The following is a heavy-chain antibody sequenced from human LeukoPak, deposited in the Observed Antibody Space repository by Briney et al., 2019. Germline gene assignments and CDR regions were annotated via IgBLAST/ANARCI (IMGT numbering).Heavy chain of an antibody. V-gene: IGHV1-69*05. CDR1: GGIYRITA. Sequence: ASVKVSCKVSGGIYRITAITWVRQAPGQGREWMGGIIPMSTTANYAQKFQGRVTITRDDSTSTAYMEVSSLRSEDTALYYCATYGGNTAEYFQHWGQGTLVTVSS. CDR3: ATYGGNTAEYFQH. J-gene: IGHJ1*01. CDR2: IIPMSTTA. D-gene: IGHD4-23*01.